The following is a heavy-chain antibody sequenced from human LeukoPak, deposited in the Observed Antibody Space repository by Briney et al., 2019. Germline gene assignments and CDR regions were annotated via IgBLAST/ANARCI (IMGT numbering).Heavy chain of an antibody. V-gene: IGHV4-34*01. J-gene: IGHJ6*02. CDR1: GGSFSGYY. Sequence: PSETLSLTCAVYGGSFSGYYWSWIRQPPGKGLEWIGEISHGGSTNYNPSLKSRVTISVDASKNQFSLKLSSVTAADTAVYYCARETPIAVAGYYYYYGMDVWGQGTTVTVSS. D-gene: IGHD6-19*01. CDR3: ARETPIAVAGYYYYYGMDV. CDR2: ISHGGST.